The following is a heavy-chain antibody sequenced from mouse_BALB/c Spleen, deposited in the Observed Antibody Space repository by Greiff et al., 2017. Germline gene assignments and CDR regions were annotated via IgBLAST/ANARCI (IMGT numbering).Heavy chain of an antibody. Sequence: QVQLQQSGPGLVAPSQSLSITCTVSGFSLTSYGVSWVRQPPGQGLEWLGVIWGDGSTNYHSALISRLSISKDNSTSQVFLKLNSMLPDDTATYYCAKNNYGPAMDYWGQGTAVTVSS. CDR2: IWGDGST. CDR1: GFSLTSYG. CDR3: AKNNYGPAMDY. D-gene: IGHD1-1*01. J-gene: IGHJ4*01. V-gene: IGHV2-3*01.